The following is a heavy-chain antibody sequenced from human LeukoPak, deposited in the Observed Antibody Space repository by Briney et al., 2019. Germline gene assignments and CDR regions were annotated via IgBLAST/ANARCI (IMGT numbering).Heavy chain of an antibody. CDR3: ARLHSSGYYINWFDP. V-gene: IGHV5-51*01. J-gene: IGHJ5*02. Sequence: GESLKISCKGSGYSFTSYWIGWVRQMPGKGLEWMGIIYPGDSDTRYSPSFQGQVTISADKSISTAYLQWSSLKASDTAMYYCARLHSSGYYINWFDPWGQGTLVTVSS. CDR1: GYSFTSYW. CDR2: IYPGDSDT. D-gene: IGHD3-22*01.